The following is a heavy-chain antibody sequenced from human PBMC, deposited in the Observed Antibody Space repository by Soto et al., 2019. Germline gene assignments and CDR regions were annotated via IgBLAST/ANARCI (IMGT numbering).Heavy chain of an antibody. D-gene: IGHD5-18*01. Sequence: ASVKVSCKVSGYTLTELSMHWVRQAPGKGLEWMGGFDPEDGETIYAQKFQGRVTMTEDTSTDTAYMELSSLRSEDTAVYYCATHPNSYGLYYYYGMDVWGQGTTVTVSS. J-gene: IGHJ6*02. V-gene: IGHV1-24*01. CDR3: ATHPNSYGLYYYYGMDV. CDR2: FDPEDGET. CDR1: GYTLTELS.